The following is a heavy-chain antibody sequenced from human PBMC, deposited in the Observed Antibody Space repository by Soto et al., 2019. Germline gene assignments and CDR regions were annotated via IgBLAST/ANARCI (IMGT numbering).Heavy chain of an antibody. D-gene: IGHD1-26*01. Sequence: ASVKVSCKASGYTFNSYAMHWVRQAPGQRLEWMGWINAGNGNTKYSQKFQGRVTITRDTSASTAYMELSSLRSEDTAVYYCARSVRAKFHAFATCGQETMITVSS. CDR1: GYTFNSYA. V-gene: IGHV1-3*01. J-gene: IGHJ3*02. CDR2: INAGNGNT. CDR3: ARSVRAKFHAFAT.